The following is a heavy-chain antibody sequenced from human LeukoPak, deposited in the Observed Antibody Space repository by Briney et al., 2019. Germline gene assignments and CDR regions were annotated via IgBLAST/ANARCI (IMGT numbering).Heavy chain of an antibody. CDR3: ARDLDYGGRGLDS. V-gene: IGHV3-48*04. Sequence: AGGSLRLSCAASGFTFSTSSFNWVRQAPGKGLEWISYISTSSTINYADSVRGRFTISRDNAKSSLSLQMNSLRAEDTAVYYCARDLDYGGRGLDSWGQGTLVIVSS. J-gene: IGHJ4*02. CDR2: ISTSSTI. D-gene: IGHD4-23*01. CDR1: GFTFSTSS.